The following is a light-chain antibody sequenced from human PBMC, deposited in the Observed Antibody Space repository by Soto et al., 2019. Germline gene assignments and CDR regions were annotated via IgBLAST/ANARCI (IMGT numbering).Light chain of an antibody. J-gene: IGKJ4*01. CDR1: QSVNIY. CDR2: GAS. Sequence: EIVMTQSPATLSVSPGERATLSCRASQSVNIYLAWYQQQPGQAPRLLIFGASYRATGIPARFSGSGSGTEFNLTISSLQSEDFAVDCCQQYDDWLRLTFGGGTKVEIK. CDR3: QQYDDWLRLT. V-gene: IGKV3D-15*01.